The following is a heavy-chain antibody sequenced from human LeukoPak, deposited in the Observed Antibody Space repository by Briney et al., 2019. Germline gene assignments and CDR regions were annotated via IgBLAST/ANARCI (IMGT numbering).Heavy chain of an antibody. Sequence: GGSLTLSCAASGFTFSNALMNWVRQAPGKGLEWVGRIKSKAVGGTTDYTAPVKGRFSISRDDSENTLYLQMNSLKTEDTAVYYCTTATYWGQGTLVTVSS. CDR1: GFTFSNAL. CDR2: IKSKAVGGTT. J-gene: IGHJ4*02. CDR3: TTATY. V-gene: IGHV3-15*01.